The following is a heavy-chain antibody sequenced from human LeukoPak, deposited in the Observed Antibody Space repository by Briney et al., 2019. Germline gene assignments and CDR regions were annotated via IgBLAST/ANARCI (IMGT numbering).Heavy chain of an antibody. Sequence: GGSLRLSCAASGFSFSSYTMNWVRQAPGKGLEWVSYISSSSTTIYYADSVKGRFTISRDNAKNSLYLQMNSLRAEDTAVYYCAGTEEYDSSGLNSDLQHWGQGTLVTVSS. V-gene: IGHV3-48*04. D-gene: IGHD3-22*01. CDR1: GFSFSSYT. CDR3: AGTEEYDSSGLNSDLQH. CDR2: ISSSSTTI. J-gene: IGHJ1*01.